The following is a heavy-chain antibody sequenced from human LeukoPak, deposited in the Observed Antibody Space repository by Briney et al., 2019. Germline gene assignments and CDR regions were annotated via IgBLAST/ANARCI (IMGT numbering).Heavy chain of an antibody. J-gene: IGHJ5*02. D-gene: IGHD1-14*01. V-gene: IGHV4-59*08. Sequence: KPSETLSLTCTVSDGSISTYFWNWIRQPPGRGLEWIGHVLYDGSTNLNPSLKSRVTISVDTSKNQFSLKLRSVTAADTAVYYCARRPRAEPDTSPDDWFDPWGQGTLVTLSS. CDR2: VLYDGST. CDR3: ARRPRAEPDTSPDDWFDP. CDR1: DGSISTYF.